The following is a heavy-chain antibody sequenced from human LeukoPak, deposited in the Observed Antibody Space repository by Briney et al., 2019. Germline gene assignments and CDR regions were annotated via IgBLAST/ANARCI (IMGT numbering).Heavy chain of an antibody. D-gene: IGHD3-16*01. CDR2: ISGSGGST. V-gene: IGHV3-23*01. CDR3: AKKTFSTYDY. CDR1: GFTFSSYW. J-gene: IGHJ4*02. Sequence: GGSLRLSCAASGFTFSSYWMHWVRQAPGKGLEWVSAISGSGGSTYYADSVKGRFTISRDNSKNTLYLQMNSLRAEDTAVYYCAKKTFSTYDYWGQGTLVTVSS.